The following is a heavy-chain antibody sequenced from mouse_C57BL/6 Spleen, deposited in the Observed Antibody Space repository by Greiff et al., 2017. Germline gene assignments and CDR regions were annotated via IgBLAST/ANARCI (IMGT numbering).Heavy chain of an antibody. CDR3: ARGGHYYGSSLFDY. CDR2: ISYDGSN. D-gene: IGHD1-1*01. CDR1: GYSITSGYY. V-gene: IGHV3-6*01. J-gene: IGHJ2*01. Sequence: VQLKQSGPGLVKPSQSLSLTCSVTGYSITSGYYWNWIRQFPGNKLEWMGYISYDGSNNYNPSLKNRISITRDTSKNQFFLKLNSVTTEDTATYYCARGGHYYGSSLFDYWGQGTTLTVSS.